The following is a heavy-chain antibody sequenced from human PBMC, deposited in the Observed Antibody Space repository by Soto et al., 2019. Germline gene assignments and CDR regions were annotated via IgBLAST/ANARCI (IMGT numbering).Heavy chain of an antibody. D-gene: IGHD3-3*01. CDR1: GGTFSSYT. CDR2: IIPILGIA. V-gene: IGHV1-69*02. CDR3: ARSQCDDFWTGHQGY. Sequence: SVKVSCKASGGTFSSYTISWVRQAPGQGLEWMGRIIPILGIANYAQKFQGRVTITADKSTSTAYMELSSLRSEDTAVYYCARSQCDDFWTGHQGYWGQGTLVTVSS. J-gene: IGHJ4*02.